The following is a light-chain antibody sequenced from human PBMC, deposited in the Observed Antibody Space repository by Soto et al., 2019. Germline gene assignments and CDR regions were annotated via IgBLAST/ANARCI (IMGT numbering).Light chain of an antibody. CDR1: QSVNSN. CDR3: QQYNVWPLT. Sequence: EIVMTQSPVTLSVSPGDRATLSCRASQSVNSNLAWYQQKPGQTPKLLIYVASTRHSGIPARFSGSGSGTEFTLTISSLQSEDFAVYYCQQYNVWPLTFGGGTKVEFK. V-gene: IGKV3-15*01. J-gene: IGKJ4*01. CDR2: VAS.